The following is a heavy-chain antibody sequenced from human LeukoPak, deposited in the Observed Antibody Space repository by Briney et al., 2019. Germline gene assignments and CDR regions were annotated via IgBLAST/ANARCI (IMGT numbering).Heavy chain of an antibody. J-gene: IGHJ6*03. D-gene: IGHD3-9*01. CDR2: ISSSGSTI. CDR1: GFTFSSYS. Sequence: PGGSLRLSCAASGFTFSSYSMEWVRQAPGKGLEWLSYISSSGSTIYYADSVKGRFTISRDNAKNSLYLQMDSLRDGDTAVYYCTRGYAGFYYYFYMDVWGKGTTVTVSS. CDR3: TRGYAGFYYYFYMDV. V-gene: IGHV3-48*02.